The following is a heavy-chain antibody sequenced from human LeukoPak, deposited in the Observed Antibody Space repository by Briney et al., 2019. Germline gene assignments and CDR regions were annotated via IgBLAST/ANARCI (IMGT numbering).Heavy chain of an antibody. J-gene: IGHJ5*02. CDR1: GGSISSYY. Sequence: SETLSLTCTVSGGSISSYYWSWMRQPPGKGVECIGYIYYSGSTNYNPSLKSRVNISVDTSKTQFSLTLSSVTAADTTVYYRPTHSSGCFNWFDAWGQGTLVTVSS. CDR3: PTHSSGCFNWFDA. V-gene: IGHV4-59*08. CDR2: IYYSGST. D-gene: IGHD6-19*01.